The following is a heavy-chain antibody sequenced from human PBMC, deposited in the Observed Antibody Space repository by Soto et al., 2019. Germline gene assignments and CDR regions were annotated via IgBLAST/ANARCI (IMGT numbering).Heavy chain of an antibody. D-gene: IGHD1-7*01. CDR1: GASIRGGGHY. Sequence: QVQLQESGRGLVEPSQTLSLTCTVSGASIRGGGHYWTWIRHRPGKVLECLGSINYSGSTYYNPSLRSGGTISVDTSQGQIYLKLSSVTAADTARYYCANLGSAYGTTLDNWRQGTLVAVSS. CDR2: INYSGST. CDR3: ANLGSAYGTTLDN. J-gene: IGHJ4*02. V-gene: IGHV4-31*03.